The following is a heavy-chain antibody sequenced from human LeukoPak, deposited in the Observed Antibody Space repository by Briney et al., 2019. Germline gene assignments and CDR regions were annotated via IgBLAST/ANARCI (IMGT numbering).Heavy chain of an antibody. J-gene: IGHJ5*02. D-gene: IGHD2-15*01. CDR1: GGSISSSSYY. V-gene: IGHV4-39*07. Sequence: SETLSLTCSVSGGSISSSSYYWAWIRQPPGKGLEWIGSFYYSGSTYHNPSLKSRVTISKDTSKNQFSLRLSSVTAADTAIYYCARDKCGSGSCYSDPWGQGALVTVSS. CDR3: ARDKCGSGSCYSDP. CDR2: FYYSGST.